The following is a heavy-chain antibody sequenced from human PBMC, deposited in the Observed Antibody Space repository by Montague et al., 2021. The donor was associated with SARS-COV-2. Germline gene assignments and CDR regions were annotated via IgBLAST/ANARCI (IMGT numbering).Heavy chain of an antibody. D-gene: IGHD6-13*01. CDR2: IYHSGST. Sequence: SETLSLTCGVSGGSISSSDWWSWVRQPPGKGLEWTGEIYHSGSTNYNPSLKSRVTISMDKSKNQFSLKVSSVTAADTAVYYCARDSRAEAAATSSFSSAFDYWGQGTLVTVSS. J-gene: IGHJ4*02. V-gene: IGHV4-4*02. CDR3: ARDSRAEAAATSSFSSAFDY. CDR1: GGSISSSDW.